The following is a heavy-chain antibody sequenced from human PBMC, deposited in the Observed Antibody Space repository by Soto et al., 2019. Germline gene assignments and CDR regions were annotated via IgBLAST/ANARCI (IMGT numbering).Heavy chain of an antibody. Sequence: PGGSLRLSCAASGFTFRRYAMHWVRQAPGKGLEWVAVISFNGDEKYYADSVKGRFSISRDNSKDTLSLQMNSLRIDDTALYFWAREDWSAYHQDFWGQGALVTVSS. V-gene: IGHV3-30*03. CDR1: GFTFRRYA. CDR3: AREDWSAYHQDF. CDR2: ISFNGDEK. J-gene: IGHJ4*02. D-gene: IGHD3-3*01.